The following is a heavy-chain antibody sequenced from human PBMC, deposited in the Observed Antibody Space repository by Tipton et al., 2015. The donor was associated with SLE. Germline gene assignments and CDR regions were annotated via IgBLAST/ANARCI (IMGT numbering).Heavy chain of an antibody. V-gene: IGHV4-59*12. Sequence: LRLSCTVSGGSISNYYWSWIRQSPGKGLEWIGYIYQSGSTYYNPSLKSRVSISVDRSRNQFSLKLSSVTPADTAVYYCARGISRSYQHFFDYWGQGTLVTVSS. CDR3: ARGISRSYQHFFDY. CDR1: GGSISNYY. J-gene: IGHJ4*02. D-gene: IGHD3-10*01. CDR2: IYQSGST.